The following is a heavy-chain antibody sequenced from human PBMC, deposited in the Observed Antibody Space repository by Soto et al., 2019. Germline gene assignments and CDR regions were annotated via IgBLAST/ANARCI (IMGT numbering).Heavy chain of an antibody. D-gene: IGHD2-15*01. J-gene: IGHJ6*02. Sequence: GGSLRLSCTASGFTFGDYAMSWFRQAPGKGLEWVGFIRSKAYGGTTEYAASVKGRFTISRDDSKSIAYLQMNSLKTEDTAVYYCTRVKIAVVVGLYGIDVWGQGPTVTVYS. CDR2: IRSKAYGGTT. CDR1: GFTFGDYA. CDR3: TRVKIAVVVGLYGIDV. V-gene: IGHV3-49*03.